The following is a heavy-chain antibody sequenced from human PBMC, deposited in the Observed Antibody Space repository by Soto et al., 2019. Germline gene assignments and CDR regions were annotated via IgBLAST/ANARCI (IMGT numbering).Heavy chain of an antibody. D-gene: IGHD1-26*01. J-gene: IGHJ4*02. CDR3: AKDLGSYLSPAFDY. CDR2: ISSSSDVI. CDR1: GFSFSRFE. V-gene: IGHV3-48*03. Sequence: GGSLRLSCAASGFSFSRFEMNWVRQAPGKGLEWVSYISSSSDVIYYADSVKGRFTISRDNAKNSLYLQMSSLRAEDTAVYFCAKDLGSYLSPAFDYWGLGTLVTVSS.